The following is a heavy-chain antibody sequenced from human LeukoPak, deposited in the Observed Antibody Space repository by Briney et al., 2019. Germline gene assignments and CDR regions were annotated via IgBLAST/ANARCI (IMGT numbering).Heavy chain of an antibody. CDR3: ARDPLYEQWLGNYFDY. CDR2: ISAYNGNT. J-gene: IGHJ4*02. V-gene: IGHV1-18*01. D-gene: IGHD6-19*01. Sequence: ASVKVSCKASGYTFTSYGISWVRQAPGQGLEWMGWISAYNGNTNYAQKLQGRVTMTTDTSTSTAYMELRSLRSDDTAVYYCARDPLYEQWLGNYFDYWGQGTLVTVSS. CDR1: GYTFTSYG.